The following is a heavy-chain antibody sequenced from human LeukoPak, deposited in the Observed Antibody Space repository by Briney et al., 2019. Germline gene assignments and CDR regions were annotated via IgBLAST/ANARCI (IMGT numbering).Heavy chain of an antibody. Sequence: GGSLRLSCAASGFTFSSYAMSWVRQAPGKGLEWVSAISGSGGSTYYADSVKGRFTISRDNSKNTLYLQVNSLRAEDTAVYYCAKDLYDSSGYYYFTDYWGQGTLVTVSS. CDR1: GFTFSSYA. CDR3: AKDLYDSSGYYYFTDY. V-gene: IGHV3-23*01. CDR2: ISGSGGST. D-gene: IGHD3-22*01. J-gene: IGHJ4*02.